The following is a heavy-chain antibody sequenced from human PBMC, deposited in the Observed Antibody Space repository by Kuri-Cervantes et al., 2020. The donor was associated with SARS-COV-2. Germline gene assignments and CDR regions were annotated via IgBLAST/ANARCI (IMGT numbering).Heavy chain of an antibody. CDR2: IWYDGSNK. J-gene: IGHJ4*01. Sequence: GGSLRLSCAASGFTFSSYGMHWVRQAPGKGLEWVAVIWYDGSNKYYADSVKGRFTISRDNSKNTLYLQMNSLRAEDTAVYYCARDNRTPYYDFWSGPDYWGHGNLV. CDR1: GFTFSSYG. V-gene: IGHV3-33*01. D-gene: IGHD3-3*01. CDR3: ARDNRTPYYDFWSGPDY.